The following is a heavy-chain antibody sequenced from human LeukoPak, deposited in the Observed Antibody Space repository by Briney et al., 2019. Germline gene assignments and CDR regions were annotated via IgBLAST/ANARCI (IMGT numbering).Heavy chain of an antibody. CDR2: IYYSGST. Sequence: SETLSLTCTVSGGSISSSSYYWGWIRQPPGKGLEWIGSIYYSGSTYYNPPLKSRVTISVDTSKNQFSLRLSSVTAADTAVYYCARQTTAPDYWGQGTLVTVSS. V-gene: IGHV4-39*01. D-gene: IGHD4-17*01. CDR1: GGSISSSSYY. J-gene: IGHJ4*02. CDR3: ARQTTAPDY.